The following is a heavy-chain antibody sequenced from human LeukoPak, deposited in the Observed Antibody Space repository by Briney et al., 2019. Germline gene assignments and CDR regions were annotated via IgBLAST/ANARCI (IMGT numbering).Heavy chain of an antibody. CDR2: IYYSGST. CDR3: AIQYYYGSGIFDY. V-gene: IGHV4-59*08. J-gene: IGHJ4*02. Sequence: SETLSLTCTVSGGSISSYYWSWIRQPPGKGLEWIGYIYYSGSTNYNPSLKSRVTISVDTSKNQFSLKLSSETAADTAVYYCAIQYYYGSGIFDYWGQGTLVTVSS. D-gene: IGHD3-10*01. CDR1: GGSISSYY.